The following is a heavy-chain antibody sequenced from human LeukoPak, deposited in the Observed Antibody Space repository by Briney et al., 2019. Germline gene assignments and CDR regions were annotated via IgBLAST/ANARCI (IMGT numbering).Heavy chain of an antibody. D-gene: IGHD4-17*01. Sequence: GASVKVSCKASGGTFSSYAISWVRQAPGQGLEWMGGIIPIFGTANYAQKFQGRVTITADKSTSTAYMEPSSLRSEDTAVYYCARTVTTFHYYFDYWGQGTLVTVSS. CDR1: GGTFSSYA. CDR2: IIPIFGTA. CDR3: ARTVTTFHYYFDY. J-gene: IGHJ4*02. V-gene: IGHV1-69*06.